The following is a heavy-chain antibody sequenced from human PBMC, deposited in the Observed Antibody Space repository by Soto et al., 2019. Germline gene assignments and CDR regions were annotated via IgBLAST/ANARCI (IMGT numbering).Heavy chain of an antibody. D-gene: IGHD5-12*01. Sequence: SVKVSCKASGGTFSSYTISWVRQAPGQGLEWMGRIIPILGIANYAQKFQGRVTITADKSTSTAYMELSSLRSEDTAVYYCARGGVATTQPYDYWGQGTLVTVSS. J-gene: IGHJ4*02. CDR1: GGTFSSYT. V-gene: IGHV1-69*02. CDR3: ARGGVATTQPYDY. CDR2: IIPILGIA.